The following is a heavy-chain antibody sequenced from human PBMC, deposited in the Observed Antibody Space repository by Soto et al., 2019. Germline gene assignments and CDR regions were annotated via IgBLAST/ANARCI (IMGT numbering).Heavy chain of an antibody. J-gene: IGHJ3*01. D-gene: IGHD3-22*01. V-gene: IGHV3-48*01. CDR1: GFTFRNYG. CDR3: ARDQLYYNDISGRPLNAFDV. Sequence: GGSLRLCCAASGFTFRNYGMNWVRQAQGKGLEWVSYIGIGSSTKYYADSVKGRFTISRDNAKNSLYLQMNSLRAEDTAVYYCARDQLYYNDISGRPLNAFDVWGQGTMVTVSS. CDR2: IGIGSSTK.